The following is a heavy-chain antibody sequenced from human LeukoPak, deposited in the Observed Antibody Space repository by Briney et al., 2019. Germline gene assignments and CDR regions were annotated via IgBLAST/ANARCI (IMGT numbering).Heavy chain of an antibody. V-gene: IGHV3-23*01. Sequence: QPGGSLRLSCAASGFTFSSYWMHWVRQAPGKGLEWVSAISGSGGSTYYADSVKGRFTISRDNSKNTLYLQMNSLRAEDTAVYYCAKVPRTYYYGSGSYYSRNEGPDYWGQGTLVTVSS. CDR1: GFTFSSYW. J-gene: IGHJ4*02. D-gene: IGHD3-10*01. CDR3: AKVPRTYYYGSGSYYSRNEGPDY. CDR2: ISGSGGST.